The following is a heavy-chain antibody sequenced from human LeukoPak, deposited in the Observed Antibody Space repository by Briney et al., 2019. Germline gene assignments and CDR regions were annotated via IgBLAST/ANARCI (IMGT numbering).Heavy chain of an antibody. J-gene: IGHJ4*02. V-gene: IGHV1-46*01. Sequence: ASVKVSCKASGYTFTMYYIHWVRQAPGQGLEWMGMINPSDGATTYAQRFQGRVTMTRDMSTTTVYMDQRSLRAEDTALYYCAKGRSGQLVGATAYFDYWGQGTLVTVSS. D-gene: IGHD1-26*01. CDR1: GYTFTMYY. CDR3: AKGRSGQLVGATAYFDY. CDR2: INPSDGAT.